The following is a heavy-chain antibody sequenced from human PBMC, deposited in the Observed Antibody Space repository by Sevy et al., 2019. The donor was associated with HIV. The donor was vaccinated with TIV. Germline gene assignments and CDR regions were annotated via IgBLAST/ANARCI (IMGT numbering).Heavy chain of an antibody. J-gene: IGHJ5*02. CDR2: IYYSGST. CDR1: GGSISSGDYY. V-gene: IGHV4-30-4*01. Sequence: SETLSLTCTVSGGSISSGDYYWSWIRQPPGKGLEWIGYIYYSGSTYYNPSLKSRVTISVDTSKNQFSLKLSSVTAADTAVYYCVRDYSSSAGNWFDPWGQGTLVTVSS. D-gene: IGHD6-6*01. CDR3: VRDYSSSAGNWFDP.